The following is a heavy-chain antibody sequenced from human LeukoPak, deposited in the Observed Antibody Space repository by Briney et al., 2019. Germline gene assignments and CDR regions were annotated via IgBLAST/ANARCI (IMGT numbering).Heavy chain of an antibody. CDR2: IYYTGST. Sequence: SETLSLTCTVSGGSISTYYWSWIRQPPGKGLEWIGYIYYTGSTDYNASLKSRVTITVDTSKNQFSLKLSSVTAADTAVYYCARHMSNYGSGSYYNPGGESGFDYWGQGALVTVSS. D-gene: IGHD3-10*01. CDR3: ARHMSNYGSGSYYNPGGESGFDY. J-gene: IGHJ4*02. CDR1: GGSISTYY. V-gene: IGHV4-59*08.